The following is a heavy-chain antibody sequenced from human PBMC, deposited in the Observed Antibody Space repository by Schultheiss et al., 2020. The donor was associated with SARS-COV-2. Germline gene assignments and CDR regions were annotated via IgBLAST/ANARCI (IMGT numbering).Heavy chain of an antibody. CDR2: IWYDGSNK. Sequence: SLKISCAASGFTFSSYGMHWVRQAPGKGLEWVAVIWYDGSNKYYADSVKGRFTISRDNSKNTLYLQMNSLRAEDTAVYYCARDMVYATSFGMDVWGQGTTVTVSS. CDR1: GFTFSSYG. CDR3: ARDMVYATSFGMDV. V-gene: IGHV3-33*01. D-gene: IGHD2-8*01. J-gene: IGHJ6*02.